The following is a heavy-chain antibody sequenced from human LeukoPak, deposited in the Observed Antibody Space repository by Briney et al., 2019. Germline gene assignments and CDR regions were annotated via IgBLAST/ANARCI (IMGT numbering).Heavy chain of an antibody. CDR3: ARDRWELNYYYYGMDV. Sequence: GGPLRLSCAASGFTFSSYWMSWVRQAPGKGLEWVANIKQDGSEKYYVDSVKGRFTISRDNAKNSLYLQMNSLRAEDTAVYYCARDRWELNYYYYGMDVWGQGTTVTVSS. V-gene: IGHV3-7*01. J-gene: IGHJ6*02. CDR2: IKQDGSEK. CDR1: GFTFSSYW. D-gene: IGHD1-26*01.